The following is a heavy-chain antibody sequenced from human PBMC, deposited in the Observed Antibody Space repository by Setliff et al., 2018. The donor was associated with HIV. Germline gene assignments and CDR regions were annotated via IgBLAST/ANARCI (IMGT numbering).Heavy chain of an antibody. V-gene: IGHV1-18*01. CDR3: ARGHHFYWYFDL. CDR1: GYSFTTYG. J-gene: IGHJ2*01. Sequence: ASVKVSCKASGYSFTTYGISWVRQAPGQGLEWVGWISVYNGQTLYAQKVQDRITVTMDIPKDTAYMELRGLTPDDTAVYYCARGHHFYWYFDLWGPGTLVTVSS. CDR2: ISVYNGQT.